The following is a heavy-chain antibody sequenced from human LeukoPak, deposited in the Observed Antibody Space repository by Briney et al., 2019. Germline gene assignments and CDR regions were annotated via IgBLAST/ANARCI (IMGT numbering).Heavy chain of an antibody. V-gene: IGHV4-39*01. J-gene: IGHJ6*02. Sequence: SETLSLTCTLSGGSISTNIFYWGWIRQSPGKGLEWIGSIYYSGNTYYNPSLKSRVTISVDTSKNQFSLNLSSVTATDAAVYYCARHKDPASYYYYYGLDVWGQGTTVTVSS. CDR1: GGSISTNIFY. D-gene: IGHD6-6*01. CDR3: ARHKDPASYYYYYGLDV. CDR2: IYYSGNT.